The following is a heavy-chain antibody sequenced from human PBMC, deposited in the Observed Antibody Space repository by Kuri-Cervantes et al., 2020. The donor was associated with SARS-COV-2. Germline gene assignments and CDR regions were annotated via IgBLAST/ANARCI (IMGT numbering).Heavy chain of an antibody. CDR2: ISSSSSTI. Sequence: GESLKISCAASGFTFSSYSMNWVRQAPGKGLEWVSYISSSSSTIYYADSVKSRFTISRDNAKNSLYVQMNSLRAEDTAVYYCARAIGYYYYYGMDVWGQGTTVTVSS. CDR3: ARAIGYYYYYGMDV. CDR1: GFTFSSYS. J-gene: IGHJ6*02. V-gene: IGHV3-48*01. D-gene: IGHD2/OR15-2a*01.